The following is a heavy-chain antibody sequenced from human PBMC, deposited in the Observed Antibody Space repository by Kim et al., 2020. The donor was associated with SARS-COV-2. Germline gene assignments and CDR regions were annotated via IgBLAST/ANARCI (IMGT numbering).Heavy chain of an antibody. J-gene: IGHJ4*02. V-gene: IGHV4-34*01. CDR2: INHSGST. D-gene: IGHD3-10*01. CDR1: GGSFSGYY. CDR3: ARWRGFMVGAFDY. Sequence: SETLSLTCAVYGGSFSGYYWSWIRQPPGKGLEWIGEINHSGSTNYNPSLKSRVTISVDTSKNQFSLKLSSVTAADTAVYYCARWRGFMVGAFDYWGQGTLVTVSS.